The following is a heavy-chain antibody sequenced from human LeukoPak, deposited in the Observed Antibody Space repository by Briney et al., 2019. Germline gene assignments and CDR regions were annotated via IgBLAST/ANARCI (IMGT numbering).Heavy chain of an antibody. CDR1: GFTFDDYG. CDR2: INWNGGST. Sequence: GGSLRLSCAASGFTFDDYGMNWVRQAPGKGLEWVSGINWNGGSTGYADSVKGRFTISRDNAKNSLYLVMNSLRVDDTAVYYCAKAVDLATISVDIWGQGTMVTVSS. CDR3: AKAVDLATISVDI. J-gene: IGHJ3*02. D-gene: IGHD5-24*01. V-gene: IGHV3-20*04.